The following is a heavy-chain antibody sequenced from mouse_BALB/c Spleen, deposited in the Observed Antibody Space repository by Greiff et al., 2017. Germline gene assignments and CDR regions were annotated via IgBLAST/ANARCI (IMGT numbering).Heavy chain of an antibody. D-gene: IGHD2-4*01. CDR1: GFNIKDYY. CDR2: IDPENGNT. Sequence: EVQLQQSGAELVRSGALAKLSCKASGFNIKDYYMHWVKQRLEQGLEWIGGIDPENGNTIYAPKFQGKASITADTSSNTAYLRLSSLTSEDTSVYYGARRGITTGSAWFADWGQGTLVT. CDR3: ARRGITTGSAWFAD. V-gene: IGHV14-1*02. J-gene: IGHJ3*01.